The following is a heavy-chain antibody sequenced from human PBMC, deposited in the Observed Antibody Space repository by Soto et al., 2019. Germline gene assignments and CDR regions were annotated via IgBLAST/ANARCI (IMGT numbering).Heavy chain of an antibody. D-gene: IGHD6-13*01. Sequence: QLQLQESGPGLVKSSETLSLTCTVSGVSISSSSYYWGWIRQPPGKGLEWIGSIYYSGSNYYNPSRQSRATISVDTSKNQFALNLSSVTAPDTGVYYCAILGYSSSWPSLNWFHPWGQGTLVTVSS. V-gene: IGHV4-39*01. CDR3: AILGYSSSWPSLNWFHP. CDR2: IYYSGSN. J-gene: IGHJ5*02. CDR1: GVSISSSSYY.